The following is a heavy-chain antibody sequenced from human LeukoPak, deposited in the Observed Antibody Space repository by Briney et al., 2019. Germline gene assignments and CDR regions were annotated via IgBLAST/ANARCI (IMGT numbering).Heavy chain of an antibody. J-gene: IGHJ6*02. Sequence: ASVKVSCKASGYTFTGYYMHWVRQAPGQGLEWMGWINPNSGGTNYAQKFQGRVTMTRDTSISTAYMELSRLRSDDTAVYYCARVTIFMAARPESDYYGMDVWGQGTRSPSP. CDR1: GYTFTGYY. CDR3: ARVTIFMAARPESDYYGMDV. D-gene: IGHD6-6*01. CDR2: INPNSGGT. V-gene: IGHV1-2*02.